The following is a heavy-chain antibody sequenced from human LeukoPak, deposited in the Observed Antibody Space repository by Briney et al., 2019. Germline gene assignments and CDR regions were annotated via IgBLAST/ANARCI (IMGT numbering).Heavy chain of an antibody. CDR1: GYTFTSYG. CDR3: AMSTVVISAFDI. V-gene: IGHV1-18*01. D-gene: IGHD4-23*01. J-gene: IGHJ3*02. Sequence: ASVKDSCKASGYTFTSYGISWVRQAPGQGLEWMGWISAYNGNTNYAQKLQGRVTMTTDTSTSTAYMELRSLRSDDTAVYYCAMSTVVISAFDIWGQGTMVTVSS. CDR2: ISAYNGNT.